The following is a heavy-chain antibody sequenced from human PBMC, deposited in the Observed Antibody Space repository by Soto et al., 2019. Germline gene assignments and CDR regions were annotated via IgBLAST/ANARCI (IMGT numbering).Heavy chain of an antibody. V-gene: IGHV1-8*01. CDR3: ARGHRPTGIYTGDC. CDR2: VDPNNGNT. Sequence: QVQLVQSGAEVKEPGASVKVSCKASGYSFTSYDVHWVRQATGQGLEWMGWVDPNNGNTGYAQQFQGRVTMTRTTSINTAYMELSRLTSDDTALYYWARGHRPTGIYTGDCWGQVTLVIVSS. D-gene: IGHD2-8*02. CDR1: GYSFTSYD. J-gene: IGHJ4*02.